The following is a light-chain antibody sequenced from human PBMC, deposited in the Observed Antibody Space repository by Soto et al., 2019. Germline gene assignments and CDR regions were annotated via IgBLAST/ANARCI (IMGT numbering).Light chain of an antibody. V-gene: IGKV1-39*01. CDR3: QQSYSAPPIT. CDR1: QSISSY. CDR2: AAS. J-gene: IGKJ5*01. Sequence: DIQMTQSPSSLPASVGDRVTITCRASQSISSYLNWYQQKPGKAPKLLIYAASTLQSVVPSRFSGSGSGTDFALTISSLHPEDFATYYCQQSYSAPPITFGQGTRLQSK.